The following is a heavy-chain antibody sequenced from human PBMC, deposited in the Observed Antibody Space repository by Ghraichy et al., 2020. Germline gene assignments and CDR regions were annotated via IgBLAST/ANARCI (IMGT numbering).Heavy chain of an antibody. CDR3: ARGSIAAPSHFDY. Sequence: GGSLRLSCAASGFTFSSYSMNWVRQAPGKGLEWVSSISSSSSYIYYADSVKGRFTISRDNAKNSLYLQMNSLRAEDTAVYYCARGSIAAPSHFDYWGQGTLVTVSS. V-gene: IGHV3-21*01. CDR1: GFTFSSYS. D-gene: IGHD6-13*01. J-gene: IGHJ4*02. CDR2: ISSSSSYI.